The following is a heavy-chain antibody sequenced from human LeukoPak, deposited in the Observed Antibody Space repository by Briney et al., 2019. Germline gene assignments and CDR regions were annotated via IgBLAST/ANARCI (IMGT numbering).Heavy chain of an antibody. D-gene: IGHD3-22*01. CDR3: ARSAKGHSSGYDY. CDR1: GYTFTSYY. CDR2: INPSGGST. V-gene: IGHV1-46*04. J-gene: IGHJ4*02. Sequence: ASVKVSCKASGYTFTSYYMHWVRQAPGQGLEWMGIINPSGGSTSYAQKLQGSVTMTRDISTSTVYMELSSLRSEDTAVYYFARSAKGHSSGYDYWGQGTLVTVSS.